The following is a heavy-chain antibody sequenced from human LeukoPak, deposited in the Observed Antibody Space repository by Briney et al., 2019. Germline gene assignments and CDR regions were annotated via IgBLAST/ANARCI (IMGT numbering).Heavy chain of an antibody. J-gene: IGHJ1*01. CDR2: ISWNSGTI. CDR1: GFTFHNYA. CDR3: ARAYKDRSLAGKKEFFQH. Sequence: PGGSLRLSCAASGFTFHNYAMNWVRQVPGKGLEWISLISWNSGTIGCADSVKGRFTISRDNANNFLYLQMNSLRAEDTALYYCARAYKDRSLAGKKEFFQHWGQGTLVTVSS. D-gene: IGHD6-19*01. V-gene: IGHV3-9*01.